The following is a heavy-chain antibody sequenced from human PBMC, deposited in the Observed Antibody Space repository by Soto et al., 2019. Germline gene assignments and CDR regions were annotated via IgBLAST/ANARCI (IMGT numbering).Heavy chain of an antibody. CDR2: ISGSGGST. Sequence: LWGSLRLSCAASGFTFSSYAMSWVRQAPGKGLEWVSAISGSGGSTYYADSVKGRFTISRDNSKNTLYLQMNSLRAEDTAVYYCAKDSFPYYYDSSGPPDYWGQGTLVTVSS. CDR3: AKDSFPYYYDSSGPPDY. V-gene: IGHV3-23*01. D-gene: IGHD3-22*01. J-gene: IGHJ4*02. CDR1: GFTFSSYA.